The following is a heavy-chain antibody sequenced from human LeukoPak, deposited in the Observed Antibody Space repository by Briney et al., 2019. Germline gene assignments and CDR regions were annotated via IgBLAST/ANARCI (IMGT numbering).Heavy chain of an antibody. CDR3: ARDRPGIAARNYYYYGMDV. D-gene: IGHD6-6*01. V-gene: IGHV1-18*01. CDR2: ISAYNGNT. CDR1: GYTFTSYG. J-gene: IGHJ6*02. Sequence: GASVNVSCKASGYTFTSYGISWVRQAPGQGLEWMGWISAYNGNTNYAQKLQGRVTMTTDTSTSTAYMELRSLRSDDTAVYYCARDRPGIAARNYYYYGMDVWGQGTTVTVSS.